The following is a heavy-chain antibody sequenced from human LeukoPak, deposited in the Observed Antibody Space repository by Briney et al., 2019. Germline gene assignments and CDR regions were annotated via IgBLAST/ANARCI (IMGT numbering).Heavy chain of an antibody. CDR2: INPSGGST. CDR3: AKDEAWGRYKD. V-gene: IGHV1-46*01. Sequence: ASVKVSCKASGYTFTGYYMHWVRQAPGQGLEWMGIINPSGGSTTYPQKFQGRVTMTRDMSTSTVYMDLSSLRSEDTAVYYCAKDEAWGRYKDWGQGTLVTVSS. J-gene: IGHJ1*01. CDR1: GYTFTGYY. D-gene: IGHD3-16*01.